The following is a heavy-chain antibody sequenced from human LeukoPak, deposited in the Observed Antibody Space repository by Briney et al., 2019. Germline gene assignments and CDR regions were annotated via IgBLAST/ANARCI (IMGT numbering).Heavy chain of an antibody. CDR2: VYYSGSI. J-gene: IGHJ4*02. Sequence: SETLSLTCDVSGYSIRSDNWWGRIRQPPGKGLEWIGYVYYSGSIYSNPSLKSRVTMSVDASRNQFSLKLTSVTPEDTAVYYCARKRSRITYFDDWGQGTLVTVSS. D-gene: IGHD2-2*01. CDR1: GYSIRSDNW. CDR3: ARKRSRITYFDD. V-gene: IGHV4-28*05.